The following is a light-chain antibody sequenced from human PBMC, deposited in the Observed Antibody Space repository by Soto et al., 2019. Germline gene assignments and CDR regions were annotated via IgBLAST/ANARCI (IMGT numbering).Light chain of an antibody. CDR2: GAS. J-gene: IGKJ2*01. CDR3: QQYGSSPYT. CDR1: LSVSISY. Sequence: EIVLTQSPGTLSLSPGERATLSCRASLSVSISYLAWYQQKPGQAPRLLIYGASSRATGIPDRFSGSGSGTDFTLTISRLEPEDFAVYYCQQYGSSPYTFGQGTKLEIK. V-gene: IGKV3-20*01.